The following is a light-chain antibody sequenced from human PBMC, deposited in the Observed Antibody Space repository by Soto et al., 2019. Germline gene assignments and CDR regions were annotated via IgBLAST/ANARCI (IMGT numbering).Light chain of an antibody. J-gene: IGLJ2*01. V-gene: IGLV2-14*01. CDR2: DVS. Sequence: QSALTQPASVSGSPGQSITISCTGTSSDVGGYNYVSWYQQHPGKAPKLMIYDVSNRPSWVSNRFSGSKSGNTASLTISGLQAEDEADYYCSSYTSSITVVFGGGTKLTVL. CDR3: SSYTSSITVV. CDR1: SSDVGGYNY.